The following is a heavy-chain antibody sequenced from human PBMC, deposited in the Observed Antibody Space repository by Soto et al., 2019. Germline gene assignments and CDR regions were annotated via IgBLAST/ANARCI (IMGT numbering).Heavy chain of an antibody. D-gene: IGHD6-13*01. V-gene: IGHV4-59*08. Sequence: SETLALTCTVSGGCISSYYWSWIRQPPGKGLEWIGYIYYSGSTNYNPSLKSRVTISVDTSKNQFSLKLSSVTAAATAVYYCARCYGSSCQGYFQHWGQGTLVTVSS. J-gene: IGHJ1*01. CDR2: IYYSGST. CDR1: GGCISSYY. CDR3: ARCYGSSCQGYFQH.